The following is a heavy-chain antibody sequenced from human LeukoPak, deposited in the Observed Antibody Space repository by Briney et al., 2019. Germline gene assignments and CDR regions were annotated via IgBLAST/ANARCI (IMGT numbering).Heavy chain of an antibody. V-gene: IGHV1-2*02. CDR2: INPNSRGT. Sequence: AASVKVSCKASGYTFTDYYMHWVRQAPGQGLEWMGWINPNSRGTDSAQKFQGRFSMTRDTSISTAYMELSRLRSVDTAVYYCARRAREYSHGAFGIWGQGTMVTVSS. D-gene: IGHD5-18*01. J-gene: IGHJ3*02. CDR3: ARRAREYSHGAFGI. CDR1: GYTFTDYY.